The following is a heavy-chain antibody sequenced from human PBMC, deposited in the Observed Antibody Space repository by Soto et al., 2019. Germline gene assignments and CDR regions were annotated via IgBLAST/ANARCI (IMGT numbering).Heavy chain of an antibody. V-gene: IGHV3-11*05. CDR3: ARGRGAAADYFDF. Sequence: QVQLVESGGGLVKPGGSLRLSCAVSGFTFSDYYMTWIRQAPGKGLEWYSYISSSTSHTNYAYAVKGRSTISRDNAKNSLFLQMNSMRAEDTAVYYCARGRGAAADYFDFWGQGTLVTVSS. CDR2: ISSSTSHT. CDR1: GFTFSDYY. J-gene: IGHJ4*02. D-gene: IGHD6-13*01.